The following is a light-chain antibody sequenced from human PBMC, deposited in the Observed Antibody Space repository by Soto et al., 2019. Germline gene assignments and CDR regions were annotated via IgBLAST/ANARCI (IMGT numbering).Light chain of an antibody. CDR2: GAS. V-gene: IGKV3-20*01. CDR1: QSFTTSQ. CDR3: QQYASSPRT. Sequence: EIVLTQSPGTLFLSPGARATLFCRASQSFTTSQLAWYQQKPGQAPRVLIFGASSRATGIPDRFSGSGSGTDFTLTISRLEPEDSAVYYCQQYASSPRTFGQGTTVEIK. J-gene: IGKJ1*01.